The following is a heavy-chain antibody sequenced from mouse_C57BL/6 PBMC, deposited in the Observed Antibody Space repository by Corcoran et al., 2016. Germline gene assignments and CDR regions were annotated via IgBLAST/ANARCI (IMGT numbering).Heavy chain of an antibody. V-gene: IGHV9-3*01. Sequence: QIQLVQSGPELKKPVETVKISYRASEYTFSTYGMSWVIQAPGKGLKWMGWINTYSGVPTYADDFKGRFAFSLEASASTAYLQINNLKNEETATYFCARAAITTVVAERAMDYWGQGTSVTVS. CDR2: INTYSGVP. CDR3: ARAAITTVVAERAMDY. J-gene: IGHJ4*01. D-gene: IGHD1-1*01. CDR1: EYTFSTYG.